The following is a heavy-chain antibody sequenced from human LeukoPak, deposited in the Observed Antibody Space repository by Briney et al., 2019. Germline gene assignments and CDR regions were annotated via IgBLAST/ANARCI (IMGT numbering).Heavy chain of an antibody. CDR3: ARPYTDFWSGYPYYFDY. CDR2: ISYDGSNK. D-gene: IGHD3-3*01. Sequence: GGSLRLSCAASGFTFSSYGMHWVRQAPGKGLEWVAVISYDGSNKYYADSVKGRFTISRDNSKNTLYLQMNSLRAEDTAVYYCARPYTDFWSGYPYYFDYWGQGTLVTVSS. CDR1: GFTFSSYG. J-gene: IGHJ4*02. V-gene: IGHV3-30*03.